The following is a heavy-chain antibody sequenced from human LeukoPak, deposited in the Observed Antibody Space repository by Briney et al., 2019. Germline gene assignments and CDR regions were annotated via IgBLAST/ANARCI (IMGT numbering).Heavy chain of an antibody. D-gene: IGHD2-2*01. CDR3: AGSLVDQYYYYYYMDV. J-gene: IGHJ6*03. V-gene: IGHV4-34*01. CDR2: MNPSGST. Sequence: PSETLSLTCAVYGGSFSGYYWTWIRQTPEKGLEWIGEMNPSGSTSYNPSLKSRVTISVDTSKNQFSLKLSSVTAADTAVYYCAGSLVDQYYYYYYMDVWGKGTTVTVSS. CDR1: GGSFSGYY.